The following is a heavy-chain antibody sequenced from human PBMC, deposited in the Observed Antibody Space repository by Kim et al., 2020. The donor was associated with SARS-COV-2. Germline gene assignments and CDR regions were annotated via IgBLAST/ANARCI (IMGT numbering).Heavy chain of an antibody. Sequence: YADSVKGRFTIARKNYENSLYLQMNSLRAEDTAVYYCAKAGYGGIDAFDIWGQGTMVTVSS. J-gene: IGHJ3*02. D-gene: IGHD4-17*01. V-gene: IGHV3-23*03. CDR3: AKAGYGGIDAFDI.